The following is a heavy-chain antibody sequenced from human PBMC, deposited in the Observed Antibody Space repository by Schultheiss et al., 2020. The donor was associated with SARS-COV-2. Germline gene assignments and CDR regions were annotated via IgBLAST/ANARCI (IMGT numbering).Heavy chain of an antibody. Sequence: GGSLRLSCAASGFTFSTYAMTWVRQGPGKGLEWVSTISGSDDNGYYADSVKGRFTISRDSSKNTLYLQMNSLRAEDTAVYYCARGLHYYDYSGYYYPLGVWGQGTTVTVSS. CDR2: ISGSDDNG. CDR3: ARGLHYYDYSGYYYPLGV. D-gene: IGHD3-22*01. V-gene: IGHV3-23*01. J-gene: IGHJ6*02. CDR1: GFTFSTYA.